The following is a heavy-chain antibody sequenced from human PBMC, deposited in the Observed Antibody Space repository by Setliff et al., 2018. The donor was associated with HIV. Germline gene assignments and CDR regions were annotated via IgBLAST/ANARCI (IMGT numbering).Heavy chain of an antibody. J-gene: IGHJ5*02. D-gene: IGHD1-26*01. Sequence: SETLSLTCSISGGSISFYYWNWLRQTPGKGLEWIAYTFDNGNTHYNPSLKSRVTMSVDTSKNQFSLKLSSVTAADTAMYYCARGEGIVGAWKTWLDPWGQGTLVTVSS. CDR2: TFDNGNT. CDR1: GGSISFYY. V-gene: IGHV4-4*09. CDR3: ARGEGIVGAWKTWLDP.